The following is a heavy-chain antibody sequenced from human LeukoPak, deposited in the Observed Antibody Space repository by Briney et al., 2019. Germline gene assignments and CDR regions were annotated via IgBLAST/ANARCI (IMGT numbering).Heavy chain of an antibody. Sequence: ASVKVSCKASGNTFTSSRMHWVRQAPGQGLEWVGVINPDGGSTAYAQKFQGRVAMTRDTSTNTVYMDLASLTSEDTAAYYCTRDLVGPTGFAYWGQGTLDTVSS. CDR3: TRDLVGPTGFAY. CDR1: GNTFTSSR. V-gene: IGHV1-46*01. J-gene: IGHJ4*02. D-gene: IGHD1-26*01. CDR2: INPDGGST.